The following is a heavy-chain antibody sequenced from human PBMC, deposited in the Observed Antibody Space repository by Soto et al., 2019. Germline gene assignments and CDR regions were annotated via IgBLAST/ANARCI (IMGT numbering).Heavy chain of an antibody. V-gene: IGHV4-34*01. CDR1: GGSFSGYY. D-gene: IGHD3-3*01. CDR3: ARAHYDFWSGYLSWFDP. CDR2: INHSGST. Sequence: SETLSLTCAVYGGSFSGYYWSWIRQPPGKGLEWIGEINHSGSTNYNPSLKSRVTISVDTSKNQFSLKLSSVTAADTAVYYCARAHYDFWSGYLSWFDPWGQGXLVTVSS. J-gene: IGHJ5*02.